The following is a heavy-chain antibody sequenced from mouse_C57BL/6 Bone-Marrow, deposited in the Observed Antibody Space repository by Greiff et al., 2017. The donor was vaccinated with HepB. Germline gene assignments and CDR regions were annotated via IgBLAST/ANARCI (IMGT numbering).Heavy chain of an antibody. V-gene: IGHV3-6*01. CDR3: AREKNYYGSRGLWYFDV. J-gene: IGHJ1*03. Sequence: EVKLQESGPGLVKPSQSLSLTCSVTGYSITSGYYWNWIRQFPGNKLEWMGYISYDGSNKYNPSLKNRISITRDTSKNQFFLKLNSVTTEDTATYYCAREKNYYGSRGLWYFDVWGTGTTVTVSS. CDR2: ISYDGSN. D-gene: IGHD1-1*01. CDR1: GYSITSGYY.